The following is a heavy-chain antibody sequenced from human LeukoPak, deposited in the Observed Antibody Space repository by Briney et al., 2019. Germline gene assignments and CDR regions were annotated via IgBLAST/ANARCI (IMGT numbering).Heavy chain of an antibody. Sequence: GGSLRLSCAASGFTVSSKYMSWVRQAPGKGLEWVSIIYSGGSTDYADSVKGRFTISRDNSKNTLYLQMNSLTAEDTAVYYCATGGHYYDSSDYYYAFDYWGQGTLVTVSS. CDR1: GFTVSSKY. V-gene: IGHV3-66*01. J-gene: IGHJ4*02. D-gene: IGHD3-22*01. CDR3: ATGGHYYDSSDYYYAFDY. CDR2: IYSGGST.